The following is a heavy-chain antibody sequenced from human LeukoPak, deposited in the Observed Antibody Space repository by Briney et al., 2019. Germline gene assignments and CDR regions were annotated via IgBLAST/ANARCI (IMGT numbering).Heavy chain of an antibody. CDR1: GFTFSSYW. Sequence: PGGTLRLSCAASGFTFSSYWMSWVRQAPGKGLEWVANIKEDGGEKYSVDSVKGRFTISRDNAMNSLYLEMNSLRSEDTAVYYCAGISFPPEYSSSGDWGQGTLVTVSS. CDR3: AGISFPPEYSSSGD. J-gene: IGHJ4*02. CDR2: IKEDGGEK. V-gene: IGHV3-7*03. D-gene: IGHD6-6*01.